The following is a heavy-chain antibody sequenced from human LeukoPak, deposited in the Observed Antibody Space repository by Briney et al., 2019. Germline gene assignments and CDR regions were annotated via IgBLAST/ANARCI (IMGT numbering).Heavy chain of an antibody. D-gene: IGHD3-22*01. Sequence: PSETLSLTCAVYGGSFSGYYWSWIRQPPGKGLEWIGEINHSGSTNYNPSLKSRVTISVDTSKNQFSLKLSSVTAADTAVYYCARGTFYPGGSGYSTQFDPWGQGTLVTVSS. CDR3: ARGTFYPGGSGYSTQFDP. CDR2: INHSGST. V-gene: IGHV4-34*01. J-gene: IGHJ5*02. CDR1: GGSFSGYY.